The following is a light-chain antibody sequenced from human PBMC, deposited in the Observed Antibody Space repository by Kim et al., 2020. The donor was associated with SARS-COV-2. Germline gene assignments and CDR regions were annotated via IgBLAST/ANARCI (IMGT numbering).Light chain of an antibody. Sequence: GDRVTITCRASQGISSALAWYQQKPGKAPKLLIYDASSLESGVPSRFSGSGSGTDFTLTISSLQPEDFATYYCQQFNSYPPLTFGGGTK. J-gene: IGKJ4*01. V-gene: IGKV1-13*02. CDR2: DAS. CDR1: QGISSA. CDR3: QQFNSYPPLT.